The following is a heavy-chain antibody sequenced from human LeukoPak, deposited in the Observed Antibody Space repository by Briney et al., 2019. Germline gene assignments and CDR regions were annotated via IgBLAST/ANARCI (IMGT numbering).Heavy chain of an antibody. Sequence: SVKVSCKASGGTFSSYAINWVRQAPGQGLEWMGGIIPIFGTANYAQKFQGRVTITTDGPDESTSTAYMELSSLRSEDTAVYYCARGYQQHYYNYYYMDVWGKGTAVTVSS. J-gene: IGHJ6*03. D-gene: IGHD2-2*01. CDR1: GGTFSSYA. CDR2: IIPIFGTA. V-gene: IGHV1-69*05. CDR3: ARGYQQHYYNYYYMDV.